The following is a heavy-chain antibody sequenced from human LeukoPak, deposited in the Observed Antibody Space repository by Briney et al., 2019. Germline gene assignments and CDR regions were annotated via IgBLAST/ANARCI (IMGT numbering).Heavy chain of an antibody. CDR3: ARGLAAYCGGDCYSAYFGY. J-gene: IGHJ4*02. CDR1: GGSISSGGYS. Sequence: SETLSLTCAVSGGSISSGGYSWSWIRQPPGKGLEWIGYIYHSGSTYYNPSLKSRVTISVDRSKNQFSLKLSSVTAADTAVYYCARGLAAYCGGDCYSAYFGYWGQGTLVTVSS. D-gene: IGHD2-21*02. V-gene: IGHV4-30-2*01. CDR2: IYHSGST.